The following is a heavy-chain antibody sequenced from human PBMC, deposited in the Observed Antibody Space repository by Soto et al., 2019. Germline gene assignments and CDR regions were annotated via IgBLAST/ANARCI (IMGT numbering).Heavy chain of an antibody. D-gene: IGHD1-26*01. V-gene: IGHV3-23*01. CDR3: AKGRTSYSGQFGDY. CDR2: ISATGGTT. CDR1: GFTFHNYP. J-gene: IGHJ4*02. Sequence: GVSLPLSCAASGFTFHNYPMTWVSQAPGRGLEWVSFISATGGTTYYADSVKGRFTVSRDNSKNTLYLQLNSLRDEDTAVYYCAKGRTSYSGQFGDYWGQGALVTVSS.